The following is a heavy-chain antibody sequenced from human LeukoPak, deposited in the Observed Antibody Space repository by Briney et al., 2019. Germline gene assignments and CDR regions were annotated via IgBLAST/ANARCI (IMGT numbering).Heavy chain of an antibody. J-gene: IGHJ5*02. CDR1: GYTFTNHY. D-gene: IGHD6-19*01. V-gene: IGHV1-46*01. Sequence: ASVKVSCTASGYTFTNHYMHWVRQAPGQGLEWLGIINPSGGSTDYAQKFQGRVTMTRDTSTSTVYMELSSLRSEDTAVYYCARDSSSSETAWWFDPWGQGTLVTVSS. CDR2: INPSGGST. CDR3: ARDSSSSETAWWFDP.